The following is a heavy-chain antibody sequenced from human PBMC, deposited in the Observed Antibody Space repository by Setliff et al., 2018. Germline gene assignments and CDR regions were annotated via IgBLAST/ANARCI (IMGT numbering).Heavy chain of an antibody. V-gene: IGHV3-21*01. J-gene: IGHJ4*02. D-gene: IGHD7-27*01. CDR3: ARDLHWGFDY. Sequence: GGSLRLSCAASGFTFSSYSMNWVRQAPGKGLEWVSSISRSSTYIYYADSMRGRFTISRDNAKNSLYLQMNSLRAEDTAVYYCARDLHWGFDYWGLGTLVTVSS. CDR2: ISRSSTYI. CDR1: GFTFSSYS.